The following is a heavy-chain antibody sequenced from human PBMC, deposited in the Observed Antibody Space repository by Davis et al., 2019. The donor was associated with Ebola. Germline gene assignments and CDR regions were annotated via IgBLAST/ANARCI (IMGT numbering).Heavy chain of an antibody. V-gene: IGHV1-8*01. J-gene: IGHJ4*02. CDR2: MNPNSGNT. Sequence: ASVKVSCKASGYTFTSYDINWVRQATGQGLEWMGWMNPNSGNTGYAQKFQGRVTMTRNTSISTAYMELSSLRSEDTAVYYCARDLDSSGYYFDYWGQGTLVTVSS. CDR1: GYTFTSYD. CDR3: ARDLDSSGYYFDY. D-gene: IGHD3-22*01.